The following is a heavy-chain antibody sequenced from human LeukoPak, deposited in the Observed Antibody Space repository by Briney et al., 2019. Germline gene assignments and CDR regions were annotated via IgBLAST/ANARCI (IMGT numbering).Heavy chain of an antibody. D-gene: IGHD6-19*01. Sequence: GGSLRLSCAASGFIFSSYAMSWVRQAPGKGLGWVSTISGSGGSTYYADSVKGRFTISRDNSKNTLYLQMNSLRAEDTAVYYCAKAHLKAAAIAVAGRPFDYWGQGTLVTVSS. J-gene: IGHJ4*02. V-gene: IGHV3-23*01. CDR1: GFIFSSYA. CDR3: AKAHLKAAAIAVAGRPFDY. CDR2: ISGSGGST.